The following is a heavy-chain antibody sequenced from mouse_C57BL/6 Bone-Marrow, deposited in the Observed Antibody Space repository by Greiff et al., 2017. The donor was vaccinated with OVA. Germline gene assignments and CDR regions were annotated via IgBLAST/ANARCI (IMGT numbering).Heavy chain of an antibody. CDR3: TRGTVVATGFDY. CDR1: GFTFSDAW. D-gene: IGHD1-1*01. V-gene: IGHV6-6*01. J-gene: IGHJ2*01. CDR2: IRNKANNHAT. Sequence: EVKLMESGGGLVQPGGSMKLSCAASGFTFSDAWMDWVRQSPEKGLEWVAEIRNKANNHATYYAESVKGRFTISRDDSKSSVYLQMNSLRAEDTGIYYCTRGTVVATGFDYWGQGTTLTVSS.